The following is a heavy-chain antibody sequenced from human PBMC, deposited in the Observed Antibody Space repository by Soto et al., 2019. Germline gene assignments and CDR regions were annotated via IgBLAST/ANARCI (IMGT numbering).Heavy chain of an antibody. Sequence: PGGSLRLSCAASGFTFSSYGMHWVRQAPGKGLEWVAVIWYDGSNKYYADSVKGRFTISRDRAKNSLYLQMNSLTVEDTALYYCSTTGGYWGQGILVTVSS. CDR3: STTGGY. CDR1: GFTFSSYG. V-gene: IGHV3-33*03. CDR2: IWYDGSNK. D-gene: IGHD2-8*02. J-gene: IGHJ4*02.